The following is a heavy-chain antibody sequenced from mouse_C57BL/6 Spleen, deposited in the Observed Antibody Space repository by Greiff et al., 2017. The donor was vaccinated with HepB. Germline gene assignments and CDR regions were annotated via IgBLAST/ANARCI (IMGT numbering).Heavy chain of an antibody. CDR3: ARRRNYYGSSFHYYAMDY. CDR2: INPNNGGT. CDR1: GYTFTDYN. D-gene: IGHD1-1*01. V-gene: IGHV1-18*01. J-gene: IGHJ4*01. Sequence: EVQLQQSGPELVKPGASVKIPCKASGYTFTDYNMDWVKQSHGKSLEWIGDINPNNGGTIYNQKFKGKATLTVDKSSSTAYMELRSLTSEDTAVYYCARRRNYYGSSFHYYAMDYWGQGTSVTVSS.